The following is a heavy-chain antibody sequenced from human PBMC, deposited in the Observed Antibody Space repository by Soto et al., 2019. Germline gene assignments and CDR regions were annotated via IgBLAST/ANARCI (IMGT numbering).Heavy chain of an antibody. V-gene: IGHV1-46*01. CDR2: INPASGST. J-gene: IGHJ4*02. Sequence: QVQLVQSGAEVKKPGASVKVSCRTSGYTFTHYYIHWVRQAPGQGLEWLAIINPASGSTNYAQDFQGRVTLIMGTSTTTVYMELSGLRAEDTAIFYCARDLAAGDHWGQGTLVTVSS. D-gene: IGHD6-13*01. CDR3: ARDLAAGDH. CDR1: GYTFTHYY.